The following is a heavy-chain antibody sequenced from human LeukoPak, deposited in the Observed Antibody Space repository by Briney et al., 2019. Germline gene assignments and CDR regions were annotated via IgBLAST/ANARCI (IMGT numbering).Heavy chain of an antibody. CDR3: ARDSYSKSAYNWFDP. CDR1: GFTFSKFW. J-gene: IGHJ5*02. Sequence: PGGSLRLSCAASGFTFSKFWMSWVRQAPGKGLEWVSTIFSGGSTYYADSVRGRFTISRDNSKNTLYLQMNSLRAEDTAVYYCARDSYSKSAYNWFDPWGQGTLVTVSS. CDR2: IFSGGST. D-gene: IGHD4-11*01. V-gene: IGHV3-53*01.